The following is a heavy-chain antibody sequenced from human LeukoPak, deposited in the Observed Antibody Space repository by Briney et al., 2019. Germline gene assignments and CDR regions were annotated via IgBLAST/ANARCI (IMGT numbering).Heavy chain of an antibody. CDR2: INPNSGGT. CDR1: GYTFTGYY. D-gene: IGHD6-13*01. Sequence: GSVKVSCKASGYTFTGYYMHWVRQAPGQGLEWMGWINPNSGGTNYAQKFQGRVTMTRDTSISTAYMELSRLRSDDTAVYYCARARGYGIAAAGPFDYWGQGTLVTVPS. V-gene: IGHV1-2*02. CDR3: ARARGYGIAAAGPFDY. J-gene: IGHJ4*02.